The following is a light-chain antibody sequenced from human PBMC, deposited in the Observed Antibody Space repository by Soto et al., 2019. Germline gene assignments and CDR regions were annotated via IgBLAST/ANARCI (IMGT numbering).Light chain of an antibody. J-gene: IGLJ1*01. V-gene: IGLV2-14*01. CDR1: SSDVGNYKY. CDR2: EVS. CDR3: FSYTSSGTYV. Sequence: ALTQPASVSGSPGQSITISCTGTSSDVGNYKYVSWYQQHPGKAPKLMIYEVSNRPSGVSNRFSGSKSGNTASLTISGLQAEDETDYYCFSYTSSGTYVFGTGTKATVL.